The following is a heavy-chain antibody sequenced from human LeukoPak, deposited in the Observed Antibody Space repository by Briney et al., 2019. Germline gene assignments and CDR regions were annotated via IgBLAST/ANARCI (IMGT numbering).Heavy chain of an antibody. V-gene: IGHV3-23*01. Sequence: GGSLRLSCAAPGFTFSSYAMSWVRQAPGKGLEWVSAISGSGGSTYYADSVKGRFTISRDNSKNTLYLQMNSLRAEDTAVYYCAKDQLLVPHAFDIWGQGTMVTVSS. CDR1: GFTFSSYA. D-gene: IGHD6-19*01. J-gene: IGHJ3*02. CDR3: AKDQLLVPHAFDI. CDR2: ISGSGGST.